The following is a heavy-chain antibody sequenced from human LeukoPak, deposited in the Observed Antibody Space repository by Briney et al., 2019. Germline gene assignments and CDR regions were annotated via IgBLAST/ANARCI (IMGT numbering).Heavy chain of an antibody. CDR1: GFTVSSNS. D-gene: IGHD3-10*01. CDR3: ARSSGSYYPTFDY. CDR2: IYSGGST. Sequence: PGGSLRLSCAASGFTVSSNSMSWVRQAPGKGLEWVSVIYSGGSTYYADSVKGRFTISRDNSKNTLYLQMNSLRAEDTAVYYCARSSGSYYPTFDYWGQGTLVTVSS. J-gene: IGHJ4*02. V-gene: IGHV3-53*01.